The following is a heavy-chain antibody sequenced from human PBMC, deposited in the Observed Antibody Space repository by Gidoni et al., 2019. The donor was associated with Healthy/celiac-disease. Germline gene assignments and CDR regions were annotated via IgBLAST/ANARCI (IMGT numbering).Heavy chain of an antibody. J-gene: IGHJ6*03. CDR1: GFTFSSYG. Sequence: QVQLVESGGGVVQPGRSLRLSCAASGFTFSSYGMPWVRQAPGKGLEWVAVISYDGSNKYYADSVKGRFTISRDNSKNTLYLQMNSLRAEDTAVYYCAKGGKGYYYYMDVWGKGTTVTVSS. D-gene: IGHD3-10*01. V-gene: IGHV3-30*18. CDR3: AKGGKGYYYYMDV. CDR2: ISYDGSNK.